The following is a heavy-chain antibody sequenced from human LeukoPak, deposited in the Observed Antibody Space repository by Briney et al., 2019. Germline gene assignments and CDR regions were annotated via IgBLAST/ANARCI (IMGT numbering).Heavy chain of an antibody. J-gene: IGHJ6*02. Sequence: GSLRLSCAASGFTFSTYAMTWVRQAPGKGLEWVSAISGGGDRTYYADSVKGRFTISRDNSKNTLYLQMNSLRVEDSAVYYCAKTRGSYDFYGMNVWGQGTTVIVSS. V-gene: IGHV3-23*01. D-gene: IGHD3-10*01. CDR1: GFTFSTYA. CDR3: AKTRGSYDFYGMNV. CDR2: ISGGGDRT.